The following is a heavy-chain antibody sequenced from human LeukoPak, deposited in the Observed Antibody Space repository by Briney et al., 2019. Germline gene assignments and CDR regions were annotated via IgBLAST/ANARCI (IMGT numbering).Heavy chain of an antibody. V-gene: IGHV3-21*01. CDR2: ISSSSSYI. CDR3: ARTYRSGWYFDY. J-gene: IGHJ4*02. CDR1: GFTFSSYS. Sequence: GGSLRLSCAASGFTFSSYSMNWVRQAPGKGLEWVSSISSSSSYIYYADSVKGRFTISRDNAKNSPYLQMNSLRAEDTAVYYCARTYRSGWYFDYWGQGTLVTVSS. D-gene: IGHD6-19*01.